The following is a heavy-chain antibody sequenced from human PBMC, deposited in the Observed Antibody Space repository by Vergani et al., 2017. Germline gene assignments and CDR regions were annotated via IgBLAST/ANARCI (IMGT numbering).Heavy chain of an antibody. CDR3: ARSYYDSSALGVEGSLWIFDY. Sequence: QVQLQESGPGLVKPSQTLSLTCTVSGGSISSGGYYWSWIRQHPGTGLEWIGYLYYSGSTYYNPALKSRVTISVDTSKNQFSLKLSSGTAADTAVYYCARSYYDSSALGVEGSLWIFDYWGQGTLVTVSA. V-gene: IGHV4-31*03. CDR2: LYYSGST. J-gene: IGHJ4*02. CDR1: GGSISSGGYY. D-gene: IGHD3-22*01.